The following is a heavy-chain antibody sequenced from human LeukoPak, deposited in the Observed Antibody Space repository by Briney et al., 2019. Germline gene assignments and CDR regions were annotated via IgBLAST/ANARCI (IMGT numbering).Heavy chain of an antibody. CDR1: GFTFSSYA. J-gene: IGHJ5*02. V-gene: IGHV3-23*01. Sequence: GGSLRLSCAASGFTFSSYAMSWVRQAPGKGLEWVSAISGSGGSTYYADSVKGRFTISRDNSKNTLYLQMNSLRAEDTAVYYCAKDPYSSSWYEAWFDPWGQGTLVTVSS. CDR3: AKDPYSSSWYEAWFDP. D-gene: IGHD6-13*01. CDR2: ISGSGGST.